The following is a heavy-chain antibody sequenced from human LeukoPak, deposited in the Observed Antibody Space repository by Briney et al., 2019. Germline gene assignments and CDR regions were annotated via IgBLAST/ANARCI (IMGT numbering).Heavy chain of an antibody. CDR2: ISSGVSII. Sequence: GGSLRLSCAASGFTFSSYEMNWVRQAPGKGLEWISYISSGVSIIYYADSVKGRFTISRDNAKNSLYLQMNSLRAEDTAVYYCARDGSRDGYNVGHFDYWGQGTLVTVSS. V-gene: IGHV3-48*03. CDR1: GFTFSSYE. D-gene: IGHD5-24*01. CDR3: ARDGSRDGYNVGHFDY. J-gene: IGHJ4*02.